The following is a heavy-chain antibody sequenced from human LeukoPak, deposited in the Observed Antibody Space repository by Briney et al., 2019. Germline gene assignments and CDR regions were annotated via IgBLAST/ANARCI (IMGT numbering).Heavy chain of an antibody. J-gene: IGHJ5*01. V-gene: IGHV3-23*01. CDR3: AKGSRIAARPTIWFDS. CDR2: SGHSDGTT. CDR1: GFSFSSYA. D-gene: IGHD6-6*01. Sequence: GGSLRLSCAASGFSFSSYAMNSVRQAPGKGLEWVSSGHSDGTTYSADSGKGRFTISRDNSKNTLSLQMNSLRAEDTAVYYCAKGSRIAARPTIWFDSWGQGTPVTVSS.